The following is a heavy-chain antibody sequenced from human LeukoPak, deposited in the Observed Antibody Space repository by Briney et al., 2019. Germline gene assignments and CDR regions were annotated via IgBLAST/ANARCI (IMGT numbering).Heavy chain of an antibody. Sequence: PSETLSLTCTVSGGSISSYYWSWIRQPPGKGLEWIGYIYYSGSTNYNPSLKSRVTISVDTSKNQFSLKLSSVTAADTAVYYCARAPPITMVRGANDAFDIWGQGTMVTVSS. V-gene: IGHV4-59*08. CDR3: ARAPPITMVRGANDAFDI. D-gene: IGHD3-10*01. J-gene: IGHJ3*02. CDR1: GGSISSYY. CDR2: IYYSGST.